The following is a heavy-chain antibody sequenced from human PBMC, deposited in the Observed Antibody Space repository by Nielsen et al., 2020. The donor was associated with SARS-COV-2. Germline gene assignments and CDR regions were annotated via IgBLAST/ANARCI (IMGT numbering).Heavy chain of an antibody. J-gene: IGHJ4*02. CDR1: GYTFKSYD. Sequence: ASVKVSCKASGYTFKSYDINWVRQATGQGLEWMGWMNPNSGNTGYAQKFQGRATMTRNTSISTAYMELSSLRSEDTAVYFCARWPSVVVTAMHRYYFDYWGQGTLVTVSS. V-gene: IGHV1-8*01. CDR3: ARWPSVVVTAMHRYYFDY. CDR2: MNPNSGNT. D-gene: IGHD2-21*02.